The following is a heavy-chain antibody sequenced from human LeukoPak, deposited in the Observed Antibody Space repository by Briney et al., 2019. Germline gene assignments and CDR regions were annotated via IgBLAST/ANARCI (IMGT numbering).Heavy chain of an antibody. CDR3: ASPESTAARRIDY. J-gene: IGHJ4*02. CDR1: GYNFTTYW. CDR2: IYPCDSDT. D-gene: IGHD6-6*01. V-gene: IGHV5-51*01. Sequence: GESLQISCKWSGYNFTTYWIASARQMPGKGLEWMGNIYPCDSDTRYSPSFQGQVTISADKSINTAYLAWCSLKASDTAMYYCASPESTAARRIDYWGQGTLVTVSS.